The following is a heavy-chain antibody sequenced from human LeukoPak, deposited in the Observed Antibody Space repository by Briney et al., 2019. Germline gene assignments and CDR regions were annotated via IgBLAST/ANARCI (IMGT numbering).Heavy chain of an antibody. CDR2: IYYSGST. D-gene: IGHD1-26*01. Sequence: PSQTLSLTCTVSGGSISSGDYYWSWIRQPPGKGLEWIGYIYYSGSTYYNPSLKSRVTISVDTSKDQFSLKLSSVTAADTAVYYCARGDAESGSYFTGYDYWGQGTPVTVSS. J-gene: IGHJ4*02. V-gene: IGHV4-30-4*01. CDR3: ARGDAESGSYFTGYDY. CDR1: GGSISSGDYY.